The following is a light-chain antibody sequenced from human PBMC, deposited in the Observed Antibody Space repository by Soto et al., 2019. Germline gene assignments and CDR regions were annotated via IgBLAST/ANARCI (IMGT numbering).Light chain of an antibody. J-gene: IGLJ1*01. CDR3: QSYDSSLSGSGV. V-gene: IGLV1-40*01. Sequence: QSVLTQPPSVSGAPGHRVTISCTGSSSNIGAGYDVHWYQQLPGTAPKLLIYGNSNRPSGVPDRFSGSKSGTSASLAITGLQAEDEADYYCQSYDSSLSGSGVFGTGTKATVL. CDR2: GNS. CDR1: SSNIGAGYD.